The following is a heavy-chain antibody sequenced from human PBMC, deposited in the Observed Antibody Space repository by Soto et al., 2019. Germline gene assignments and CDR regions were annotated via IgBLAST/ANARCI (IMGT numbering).Heavy chain of an antibody. CDR2: ISYDGSNK. CDR3: ARDRYSSSPAHLEY. D-gene: IGHD6-6*01. Sequence: GGSLRLSCTASGLIFSSYGMHWVRQAPGKGLEWVAVISYDGSNKYYADAVKGRFTISRDNSKSTLYLQMNSLRVEDTAVYYCARDRYSSSPAHLEYCGEGT. J-gene: IGHJ4*02. CDR1: GLIFSSYG. V-gene: IGHV3-30*03.